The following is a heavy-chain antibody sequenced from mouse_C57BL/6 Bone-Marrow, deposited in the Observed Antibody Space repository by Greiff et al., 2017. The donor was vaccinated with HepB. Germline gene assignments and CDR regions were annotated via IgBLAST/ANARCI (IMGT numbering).Heavy chain of an antibody. D-gene: IGHD2-4*01. J-gene: IGHJ2*01. V-gene: IGHV1-69*01. Sequence: VQLQQSGAELVMPGASVKLSCKASGYTFTSYWMHWVKQRPGQGLEWIGEIDPSDSYTNYNQKFKGKSTLTVDKSSSTAYMQLSSLTSEDSAVYYCARDYDCDYWGQGTTLTVSS. CDR3: ARDYDCDY. CDR1: GYTFTSYW. CDR2: IDPSDSYT.